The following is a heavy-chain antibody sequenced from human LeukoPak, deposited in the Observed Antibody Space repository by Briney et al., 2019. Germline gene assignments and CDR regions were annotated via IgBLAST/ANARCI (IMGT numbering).Heavy chain of an antibody. CDR2: IVVGSGNT. CDR3: AIPPYSSGWYLLDDAFDI. CDR1: GFTFTSSA. D-gene: IGHD6-19*01. J-gene: IGHJ3*02. V-gene: IGHV1-58*01. Sequence: VASVKVSCKASGFTFTSSAVQWVRQARGQRLEWIGWIVVGSGNTNYAQKFQERVTITRDMSTSTAYMELSSLRSEDTAVYYCAIPPYSSGWYLLDDAFDIWGQGTMVTVSS.